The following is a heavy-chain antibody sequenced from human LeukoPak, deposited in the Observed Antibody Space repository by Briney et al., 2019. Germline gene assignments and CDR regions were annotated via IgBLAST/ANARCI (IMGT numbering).Heavy chain of an antibody. J-gene: IGHJ4*02. Sequence: PGGTLRLSCAASGFTFSSFGMSWVRQAPGKGLEWVSAMSGSGDSTYYADSVKGRFTISRDNSKNTLYLQMNSLRAEDTAVYYCARAWGYYYDSSGLDYWGQGTLVTVSS. CDR3: ARAWGYYYDSSGLDY. V-gene: IGHV3-23*01. CDR2: MSGSGDST. D-gene: IGHD3-22*01. CDR1: GFTFSSFG.